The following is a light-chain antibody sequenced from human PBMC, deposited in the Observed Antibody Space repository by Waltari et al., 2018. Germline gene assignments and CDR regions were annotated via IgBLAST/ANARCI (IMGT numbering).Light chain of an antibody. CDR2: RNN. J-gene: IGLJ1*01. V-gene: IGLV1-47*01. CDR1: SSNIGSIY. CDR3: AAWDDSLSGRV. Sequence: QSVLTQPPSASGTPGQSVTTPCSGSSSNIGSIYVYWNPPLSGTAPKLLLYRNNPRPSGVPDRFSGSKSGTSASLAISGLRSEDEADYYCAAWDDSLSGRVFGTGTKVTVL.